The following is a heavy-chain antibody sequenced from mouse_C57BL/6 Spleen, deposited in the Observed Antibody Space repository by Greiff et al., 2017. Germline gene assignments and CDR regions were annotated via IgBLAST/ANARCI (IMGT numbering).Heavy chain of an antibody. Sequence: EVHLVESEGGLVQPGSSMKLSCTASGFTFSDYYMAWVRQVPEKGLEWVANINYDGSSTYYLDSLKSRFIISRDNAKNILYLQMSSLKSEDTATYYCARGDDYYAMDYWGQGTSVTVSS. V-gene: IGHV5-16*01. CDR2: INYDGSST. J-gene: IGHJ4*01. CDR1: GFTFSDYY. CDR3: ARGDDYYAMDY.